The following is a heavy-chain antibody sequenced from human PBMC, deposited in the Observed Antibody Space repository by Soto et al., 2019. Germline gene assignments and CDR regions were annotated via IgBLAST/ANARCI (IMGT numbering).Heavy chain of an antibody. D-gene: IGHD5-12*01. J-gene: IGHJ4*02. CDR1: GFSVSSTY. Sequence: PRLSCAASGFSVSSTYMSWVRQPPGKGLEWVSTLSDDGRSHYADSVTGRFSVSRDNSKNTLYLHMSGLRADDTAIYYCSRDFTSGGYDFRGQGTQVTVSS. CDR2: LSDDGRS. V-gene: IGHV3-53*01. CDR3: SRDFTSGGYDF.